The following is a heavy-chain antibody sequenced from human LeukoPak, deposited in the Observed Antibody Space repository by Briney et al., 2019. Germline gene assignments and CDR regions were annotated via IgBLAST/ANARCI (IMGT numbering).Heavy chain of an antibody. CDR3: ATASSGLFY. CDR1: GLTFSNAW. D-gene: IGHD3-16*01. V-gene: IGHV3-15*01. CDR2: IKGKSDGETT. J-gene: IGHJ4*02. Sequence: GGSLRLSCAASGLTFSNAWMSWVRQAPGEGLQWVGRIKGKSDGETTEYVAPVKGRLTISRDDSKNTLHLQMNSLKANDTGVYYCATASSGLFYWGQGTLVTVSS.